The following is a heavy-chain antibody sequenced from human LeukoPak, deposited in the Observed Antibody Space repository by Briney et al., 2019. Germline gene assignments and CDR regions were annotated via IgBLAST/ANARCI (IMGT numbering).Heavy chain of an antibody. J-gene: IGHJ4*02. Sequence: SVKLSCNASGGTFSSYAISWVRQAPGQGLEWMGGIIPIFGTANYAQKFQGRVTITTDESTSTAYMELSSLRSEDTAVYYCARGLRVQLWSLDYWGQGTLVTVSS. D-gene: IGHD5-18*01. CDR2: IIPIFGTA. CDR1: GGTFSSYA. V-gene: IGHV1-69*05. CDR3: ARGLRVQLWSLDY.